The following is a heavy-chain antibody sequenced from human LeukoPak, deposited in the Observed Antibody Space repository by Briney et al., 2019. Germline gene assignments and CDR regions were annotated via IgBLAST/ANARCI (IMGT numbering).Heavy chain of an antibody. Sequence: GGSLRLSCAASGFTFSIYEMNWGRQAPGKGLEWGSYISSSGSTIYYADSVKSRFTISRDNAKNSLYLQMNSLRAEDTAVYYCATHYYDSKNYWGQGTLVTVSS. CDR2: ISSSGSTI. J-gene: IGHJ4*02. D-gene: IGHD3-22*01. CDR1: GFTFSIYE. V-gene: IGHV3-48*03. CDR3: ATHYYDSKNY.